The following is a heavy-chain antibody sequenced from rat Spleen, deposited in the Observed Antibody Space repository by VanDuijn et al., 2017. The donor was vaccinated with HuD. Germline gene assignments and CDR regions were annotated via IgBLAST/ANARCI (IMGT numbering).Heavy chain of an antibody. CDR2: ITNSGGST. CDR1: GFTFSTYG. D-gene: IGHD1-7*01. J-gene: IGHJ2*01. Sequence: EVQLVESGGGLVQPGRSLKLSCVASGFTFSTYGMAWVRQAPTKGLEWVASITNSGGSTYYRDSVKGRFTISRDNAKSTLYLQMDSLRSEDTATYYCTTGSYYAYNCWGQGVMVTVSS. V-gene: IGHV5-27*01. CDR3: TTGSYYAYNC.